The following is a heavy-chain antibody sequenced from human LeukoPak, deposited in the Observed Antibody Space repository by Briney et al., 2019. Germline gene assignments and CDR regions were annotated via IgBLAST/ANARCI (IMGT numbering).Heavy chain of an antibody. CDR3: ARGFGELLHNWFDP. CDR2: MNPNSGNT. Sequence: GASVKVSCKASGYTFTSYDINWVRQATGQGLEWMGWMNPNSGNTGYAQKFQGRVTMTRNTSISTAYMELSGLRSEDTAVYYCARGFGELLHNWFDPWGQGTLVTVSS. V-gene: IGHV1-8*01. CDR1: GYTFTSYD. J-gene: IGHJ5*02. D-gene: IGHD3-10*01.